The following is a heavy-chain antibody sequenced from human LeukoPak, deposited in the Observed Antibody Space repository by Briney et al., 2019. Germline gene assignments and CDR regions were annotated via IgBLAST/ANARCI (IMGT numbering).Heavy chain of an antibody. CDR2: ISSSGGRT. D-gene: IGHD1-7*01. Sequence: PGGSLRLSCAASGFTFSSYAMTWVRQAPGKGLEWVSTISSSGGRTYYADSVKGRFTISRDNSRNTLYLQMNGLRADDTAVYYCANRARGTNYYMDVWGKGTTVTVSS. CDR3: ANRARGTNYYMDV. CDR1: GFTFSSYA. V-gene: IGHV3-23*01. J-gene: IGHJ6*03.